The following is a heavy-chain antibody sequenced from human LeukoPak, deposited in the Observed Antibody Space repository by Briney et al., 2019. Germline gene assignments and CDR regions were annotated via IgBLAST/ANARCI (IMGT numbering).Heavy chain of an antibody. V-gene: IGHV3-23*01. D-gene: IGHD1-7*01. CDR3: AKYHYNSNYGWFHR. J-gene: IGHJ5*02. Sequence: GGSLRLSCAASGFSFSSYAVSWVRQAPGKGLEWVSAINGSGGSTYYAHCVKGQFTISKDNSKNTLYLQINSLRAEDTAVYYCAKYHYNSNYGWFHRWGQGTLVSVSS. CDR1: GFSFSSYA. CDR2: INGSGGST.